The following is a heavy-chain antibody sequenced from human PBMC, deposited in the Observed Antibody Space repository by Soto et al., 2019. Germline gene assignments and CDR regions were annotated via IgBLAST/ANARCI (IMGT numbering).Heavy chain of an antibody. V-gene: IGHV3-21*01. J-gene: IGHJ6*03. CDR1: EFTFSSYS. CDR2: ISNSGSYI. D-gene: IGHD2-15*01. Sequence: EVQLVESGGGLVKPGGSLRLSCAASEFTFSSYSMNWVRQAPGKGLEWVSSISNSGSYIYYADSVRGRFIISSDNAKNSLSMQIDHRIATDTAVYYCARGECRGGRCYYIVYCHMDVWGKGTTVTVSS. CDR3: ARGECRGGRCYYIVYCHMDV.